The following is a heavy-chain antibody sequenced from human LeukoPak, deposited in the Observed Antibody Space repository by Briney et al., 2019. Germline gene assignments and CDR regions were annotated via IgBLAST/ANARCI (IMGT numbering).Heavy chain of an antibody. CDR2: FDPEDGET. D-gene: IGHD5-12*01. CDR1: GYTLTELS. V-gene: IGHV1-24*01. CDR3: ATDHPSGSTMRGMDV. J-gene: IGHJ6*04. Sequence: ASVTVSSKVSGYTLTELSMHWVRQAPGKGLEWMGGFDPEDGETIYAQKFQGRVTMTEDTSTDTAYMELSSLRSEDTAVYYCATDHPSGSTMRGMDVWGKGTTVTVSS.